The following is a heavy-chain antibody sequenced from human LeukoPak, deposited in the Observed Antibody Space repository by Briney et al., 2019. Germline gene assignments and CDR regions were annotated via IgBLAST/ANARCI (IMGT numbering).Heavy chain of an antibody. CDR3: ARDGGGYTDY. D-gene: IGHD5-12*01. CDR1: GYTFTDYY. J-gene: IGHJ4*02. CDR2: INPNSGGT. Sequence: ASVKVSCKASGYTFTDYYMYWVRQAPGQGLEWMGWINPNSGGTNYAQKFQGRVTMTRDTSISTAYMELSRLRSNDTAVYYCARDGGGYTDYWGQRTLVTVSS. V-gene: IGHV1-2*02.